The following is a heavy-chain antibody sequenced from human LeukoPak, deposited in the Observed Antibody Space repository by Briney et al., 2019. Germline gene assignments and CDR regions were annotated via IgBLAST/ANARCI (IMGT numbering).Heavy chain of an antibody. D-gene: IGHD2-2*01. CDR3: ARLIPRPSEVVVPAAYDY. Sequence: SETLSLTCAVSGYSISSGYYWGWIRQPPGKGLEWIGSIYHSGSTYYNPSLKSRVTISVDTSKNQFSLKLSSVTAADTAVYYCARLIPRPSEVVVPAAYDYWGQGTLVTVSS. V-gene: IGHV4-38-2*01. CDR1: GYSISSGYY. J-gene: IGHJ4*02. CDR2: IYHSGST.